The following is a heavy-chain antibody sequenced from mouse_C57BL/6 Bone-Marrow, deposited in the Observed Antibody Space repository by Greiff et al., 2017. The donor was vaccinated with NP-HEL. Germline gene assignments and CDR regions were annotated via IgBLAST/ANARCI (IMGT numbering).Heavy chain of an antibody. J-gene: IGHJ2*01. CDR2: IYPRSGNS. V-gene: IGHV1-81*01. CDR3: ARWFIPWYFDY. Sequence: QVQLQQSGAELSRPGASVKLSCKASGSTFTSYGISWVKQRTGRGLEWIGEIYPRSGNSYYNEKFKGKATLTADKSSSTAYMELRSLTSEDSAVYFCARWFIPWYFDYWGQGTTLTVSS. CDR1: GSTFTSYG. D-gene: IGHD1-1*01.